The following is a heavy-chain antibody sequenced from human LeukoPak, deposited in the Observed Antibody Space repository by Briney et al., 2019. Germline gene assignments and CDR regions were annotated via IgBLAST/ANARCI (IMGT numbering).Heavy chain of an antibody. CDR1: GFTFSSYS. CDR3: ARAVQGHAFDI. CDR2: ISSSSSYI. V-gene: IGHV3-21*01. Sequence: GGSLRLSCAASGFTFSSYSMNWVRQAPGKGLEWVSSISSSSSYIYYADSVKGRFTISRDNAKNSLYLQMNSLRAEDTAVYYCARAVQGHAFDIWGQGTTVTVSS. J-gene: IGHJ3*02.